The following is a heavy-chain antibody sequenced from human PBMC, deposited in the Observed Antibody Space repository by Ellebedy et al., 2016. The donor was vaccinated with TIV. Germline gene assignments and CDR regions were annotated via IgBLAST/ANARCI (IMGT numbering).Heavy chain of an antibody. Sequence: ASVKVSCXASGYTFTSHGISWVRQAPGQGLEWMGWISAYNGNTNYAQNLQGRVTMTTDTSTSTAYMEVNSLRSEDTAFYYCAKVPGDYGTTWGQGTLVIVSS. D-gene: IGHD4-17*01. CDR1: GYTFTSHG. V-gene: IGHV1-18*01. CDR3: AKVPGDYGTT. CDR2: ISAYNGNT. J-gene: IGHJ5*02.